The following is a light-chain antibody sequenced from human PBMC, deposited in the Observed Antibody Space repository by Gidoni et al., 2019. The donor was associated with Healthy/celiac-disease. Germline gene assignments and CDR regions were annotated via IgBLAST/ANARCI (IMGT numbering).Light chain of an antibody. CDR2: GAS. Sequence: EILLTRSPGTLSLSPGERATLSCRASQSVSRSYLAWYQQKPGQAPRLLTDGASSSATGIPDRSSGSGSGTVFPPTISRLAPEDSAVYYCQQYGSSPLTFGGXTKVEIK. J-gene: IGKJ4*01. V-gene: IGKV3-20*01. CDR1: QSVSRSY. CDR3: QQYGSSPLT.